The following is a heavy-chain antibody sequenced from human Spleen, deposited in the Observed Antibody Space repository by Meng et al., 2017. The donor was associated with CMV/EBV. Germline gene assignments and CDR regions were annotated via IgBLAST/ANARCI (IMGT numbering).Heavy chain of an antibody. V-gene: IGHV4-59*11. D-gene: IGHD1-1*01. CDR2: IHYTGRA. CDR1: GGSIRTHS. Sequence: QGPLQPPCQALVKPSQPLSLTCRVSGGSIRTHSWSWVRQTPGKGLEWIASIHYTGRADYSPSLKSRLTISVDTSDSQLSLKLSSVTPADTAMYYCAERGGGYWGQGILVTVSS. CDR3: AERGGGY. J-gene: IGHJ4*02.